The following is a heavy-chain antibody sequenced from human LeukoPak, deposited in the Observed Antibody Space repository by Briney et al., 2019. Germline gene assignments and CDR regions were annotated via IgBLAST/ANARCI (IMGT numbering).Heavy chain of an antibody. J-gene: IGHJ4*02. D-gene: IGHD3-16*01. CDR3: ARDLGARGH. CDR2: ISISSSVI. V-gene: IGHV3-21*01. Sequence: GGSLRLSCAASGFTFSDYTMNWVRQAPGRGLGWLASISISSSVIYYADSVKGRFTISRDNAKNTLFLQMDSLRVEDTGHYYCARDLGARGHWGQGTLVIVSS. CDR1: GFTFSDYT.